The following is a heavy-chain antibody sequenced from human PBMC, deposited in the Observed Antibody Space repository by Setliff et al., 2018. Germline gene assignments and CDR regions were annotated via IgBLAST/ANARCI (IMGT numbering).Heavy chain of an antibody. D-gene: IGHD6-6*01. J-gene: IGHJ6*03. V-gene: IGHV1-69*05. Sequence: RASVKVSCKASGYTFTSYGISWVRQAPGQGLEWMGGIIPIFGTTNYAQKFQGRATIITDESTSTAYMELSSLRSEDTAAYYCAREGVDSRSSTDYRYYMDVWG. CDR1: GYTFTSYG. CDR2: IIPIFGTT. CDR3: AREGVDSRSSTDYRYYMDV.